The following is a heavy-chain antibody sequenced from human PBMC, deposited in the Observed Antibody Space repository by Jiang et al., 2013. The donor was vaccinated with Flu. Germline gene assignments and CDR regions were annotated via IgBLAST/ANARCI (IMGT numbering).Heavy chain of an antibody. CDR1: TFSSYA. V-gene: IGHV3-23*01. D-gene: IGHD6-13*01. Sequence: TFSSYAMSWVRQAPGKGLEWVSAISGSSGSTYYADSVKGRFTISRDNSKNTLYLQMNSLRAEDTAVYYCVRAAAVSPTYYFDYWGQGTLVTVSS. CDR3: VRAAAVSPTYYFDY. J-gene: IGHJ4*02. CDR2: ISGSSGST.